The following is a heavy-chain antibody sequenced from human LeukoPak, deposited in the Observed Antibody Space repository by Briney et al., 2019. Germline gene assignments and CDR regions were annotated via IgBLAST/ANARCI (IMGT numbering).Heavy chain of an antibody. Sequence: GGSLRLSCAASGFTVSSNYMSWVRQAPGKGLEWVSVIYSGGSTYYADSVKGRFTISRDNSKNTLYLQMNSLRAEDTAVYYCAKDSWYGVGSYFDYWGQGSLVTVSS. J-gene: IGHJ4*02. CDR3: AKDSWYGVGSYFDY. D-gene: IGHD6-13*01. CDR1: GFTVSSNY. V-gene: IGHV3-53*01. CDR2: IYSGGST.